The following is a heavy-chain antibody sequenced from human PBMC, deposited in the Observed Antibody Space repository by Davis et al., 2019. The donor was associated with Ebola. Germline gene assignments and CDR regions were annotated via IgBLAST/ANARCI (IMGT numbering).Heavy chain of an antibody. J-gene: IGHJ4*02. CDR2: ISGNGGNT. CDR1: GFTFSSYA. D-gene: IGHD1-14*01. V-gene: IGHV3-64D*08. CDR3: VKGTGQAWAAPEY. Sequence: GESLKISCAASGFTFSSYAMSWVRQAPGKGLEYVSAISGNGGNTYYTHSAKDRFTIYRDNSKNTVYLQLRNLRTEDTAVYFCVKGTGQAWAAPEYWGQGTLVTVSS.